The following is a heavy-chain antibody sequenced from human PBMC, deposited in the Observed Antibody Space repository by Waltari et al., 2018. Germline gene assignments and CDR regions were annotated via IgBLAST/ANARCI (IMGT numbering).Heavy chain of an antibody. CDR3: ARDALAAAAYVDS. Sequence: QVQLVESGGGVVQPGRSLRLSCAASGFNFGSYAMHWVRQAPGKGIEWVAVISYDGSTKYYADSVKGRFTLSSDNSKNTLYLQMHSLIADDTAVYYCARDALAAAAYVDSWRQGTLVTVSS. CDR1: GFNFGSYA. V-gene: IGHV3-30*01. D-gene: IGHD6-13*01. J-gene: IGHJ4*02. CDR2: ISYDGSTK.